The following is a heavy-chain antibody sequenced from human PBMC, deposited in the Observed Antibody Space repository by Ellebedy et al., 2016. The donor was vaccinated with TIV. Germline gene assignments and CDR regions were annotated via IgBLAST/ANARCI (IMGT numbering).Heavy chain of an antibody. Sequence: GESLKISCAASGFTFSSYAIHWVRQAPGKGLEWVAVISYDGSNKYYADSVKGRFTISRDNSKNTLYLQMNSLRAEDTAVYYCASGLSTDAFDIWGRGTVVTVSS. CDR1: GFTFSSYA. V-gene: IGHV3-30*07. CDR2: ISYDGSNK. CDR3: ASGLSTDAFDI. D-gene: IGHD3/OR15-3a*01. J-gene: IGHJ3*02.